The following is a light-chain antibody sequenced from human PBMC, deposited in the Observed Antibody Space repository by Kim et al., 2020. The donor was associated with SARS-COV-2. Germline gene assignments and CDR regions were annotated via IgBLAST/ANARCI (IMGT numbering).Light chain of an antibody. CDR3: QQYYSYST. CDR2: AAS. CDR1: QSIRSR. Sequence: GDRVTITCRASQSIRSRLAWYQQKLGEAPKLLIYAASNLEAGVPSRFSGSGSGTEFTLTISSLQPDDFATYYCQQYYSYSTFGQGTKVDIK. J-gene: IGKJ1*01. V-gene: IGKV1-5*03.